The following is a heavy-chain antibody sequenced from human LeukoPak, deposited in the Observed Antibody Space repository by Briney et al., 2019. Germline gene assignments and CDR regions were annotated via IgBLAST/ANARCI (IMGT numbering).Heavy chain of an antibody. J-gene: IGHJ4*02. CDR2: IYYSGST. D-gene: IGHD5-24*01. CDR3: ARQGDGYNLGLNY. CDR1: GGSISSGDYY. V-gene: IGHV4-30-4*01. Sequence: PSETLSLTCTVSGGSISSGDYYWSWIRQPPGKGLEWIGYIYYSGSTYYNPSLKSRVTISVDTSKNQFSLKLSSVTAADTAVYYCARQGDGYNLGLNYWGQGTLVTVSS.